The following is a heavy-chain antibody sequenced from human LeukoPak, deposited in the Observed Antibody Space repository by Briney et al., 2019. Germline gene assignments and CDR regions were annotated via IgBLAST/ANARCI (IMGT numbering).Heavy chain of an antibody. D-gene: IGHD1-26*01. CDR3: ARDKVVGATHFDY. CDR1: GFTFSSYG. J-gene: IGHJ4*02. Sequence: GGSLRLSCAASGFTFSSYGMSWVRQAPGKGLEWVANIKQDGGEIYYVDSVKGRFTISRDNAKNSLSLQMNSLRAEDTAVYYCARDKVVGATHFDYWGQGTLVTVSS. V-gene: IGHV3-7*01. CDR2: IKQDGGEI.